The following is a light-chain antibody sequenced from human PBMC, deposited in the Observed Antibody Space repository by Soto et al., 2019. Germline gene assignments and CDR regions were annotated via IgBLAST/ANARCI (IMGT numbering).Light chain of an antibody. V-gene: IGKV1-5*03. J-gene: IGKJ2*01. CDR2: RAS. CDR3: QQFDSYPYT. CDR1: QTISNW. Sequence: DIQMTQSPSTLSASVGDRVTITCRASQTISNWLAWYQQKPGKAPKLLIYRASSLNTGLPSRFGGSGSGTEFTLTISSLQPDDFATYYCQQFDSYPYTFGQRTKLEIK.